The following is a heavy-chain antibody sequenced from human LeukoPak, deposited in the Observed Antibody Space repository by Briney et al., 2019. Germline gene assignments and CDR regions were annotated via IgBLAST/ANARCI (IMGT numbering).Heavy chain of an antibody. V-gene: IGHV4-39*01. J-gene: IGHJ4*02. CDR1: GGSSSSSSYY. CDR3: ARLRGYYFDL. Sequence: SETLSLPCTVSGGSSSSSSYYWGWIRQPLGEGLEWIGNVYYSGSTYYNPSLKSRVTISVDTSKNQFSLKLSSVTAADTALYYCARLRGYYFDLWGQGNLVTVSS. CDR2: VYYSGST.